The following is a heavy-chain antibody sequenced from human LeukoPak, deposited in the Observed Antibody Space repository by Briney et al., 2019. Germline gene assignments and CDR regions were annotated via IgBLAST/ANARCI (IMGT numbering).Heavy chain of an antibody. D-gene: IGHD1-14*01. CDR2: ISHIGST. CDR1: GASISGHY. V-gene: IGHV4-59*11. Sequence: SEPLSLTCTVSGASISGHYLTWLRQPPGKGLEWIGYISHIGSTNYNPSLKSRVTISVDTSKNQFSLKLTSVTAADTAVYYCARDRISINALDMWGQGTMVTVSS. CDR3: ARDRISINALDM. J-gene: IGHJ3*02.